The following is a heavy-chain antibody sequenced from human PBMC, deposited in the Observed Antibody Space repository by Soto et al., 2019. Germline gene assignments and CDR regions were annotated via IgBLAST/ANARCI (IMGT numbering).Heavy chain of an antibody. J-gene: IGHJ4*02. V-gene: IGHV4-30-4*01. CDR3: ARAFDDSSGYYGGLGY. Sequence: QVQLQESGPGLVKPSQTLSLTCTVSGGSISSGDYYWSWIRQPPGNGLEWIGYIYYSGSTYYNPSLRSRVTISVDMSKNQLSLKLNSVTAAVTAVYYCARAFDDSSGYYGGLGYWGQGTLVTVSS. CDR2: IYYSGST. D-gene: IGHD3-22*01. CDR1: GGSISSGDYY.